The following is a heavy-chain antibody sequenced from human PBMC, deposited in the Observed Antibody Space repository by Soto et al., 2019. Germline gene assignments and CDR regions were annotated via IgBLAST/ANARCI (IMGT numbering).Heavy chain of an antibody. J-gene: IGHJ6*02. CDR1: GYTFAGYY. CDR2: INPNSGGT. V-gene: IGHV1-2*02. Sequence: ASVKVSCKASGYTFAGYYMHWVRQAPGQGLEWMGWINPNSGGTNYAQKFQGRVTMTRDTSISTAYMELSRLRSDDTAVYYCAIGYCSSTSCYMANYYYYGMDVWGQGTTVTVSS. CDR3: AIGYCSSTSCYMANYYYYGMDV. D-gene: IGHD2-2*02.